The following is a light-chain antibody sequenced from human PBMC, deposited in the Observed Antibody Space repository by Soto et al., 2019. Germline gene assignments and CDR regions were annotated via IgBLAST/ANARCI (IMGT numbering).Light chain of an antibody. CDR3: QQYGSSPRT. CDR2: GAS. Sequence: EIVLTQSPGTLSLSPVERATLSCRASQSVSSSHLAWYQQKPGQAPRLLISGASSRATGIPDRFTGSGSGTDFTLTISRLEPEDFAVYYCQQYGSSPRTCGQGTKGDIK. J-gene: IGKJ1*01. V-gene: IGKV3-20*01. CDR1: QSVSSSH.